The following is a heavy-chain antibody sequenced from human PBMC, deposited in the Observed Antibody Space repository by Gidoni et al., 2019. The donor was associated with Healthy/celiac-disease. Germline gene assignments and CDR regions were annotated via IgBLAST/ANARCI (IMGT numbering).Heavy chain of an antibody. CDR3: AKEGNYYDSRGDYFDY. V-gene: IGHV3-23*04. CDR2: ISGSGGIT. Sequence: EVQLVESGGGVVQPGGSLRLSCAASAFTFSSYAMSWGRQAPGKGLAWVSAISGSGGITYYADSVKGRFTISRDNSKNTLYLQMNSLRAEDTAVYYCAKEGNYYDSRGDYFDYWGQGTLVTVSS. CDR1: AFTFSSYA. D-gene: IGHD3-22*01. J-gene: IGHJ4*02.